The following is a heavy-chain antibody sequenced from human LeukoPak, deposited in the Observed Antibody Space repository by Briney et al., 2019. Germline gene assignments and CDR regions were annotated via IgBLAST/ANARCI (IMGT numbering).Heavy chain of an antibody. Sequence: GGSLRLSCAASGFTFSSYSMNWVRRAPGKGLEWVSSISSSSSYIYYADSVKGRFTISRDNAKSSLYLQMNSLRAEDTAVYYCARGRELDPLFDYWGQGTLVTVSS. J-gene: IGHJ4*02. D-gene: IGHD1-26*01. CDR3: ARGRELDPLFDY. CDR1: GFTFSSYS. CDR2: ISSSSSYI. V-gene: IGHV3-21*01.